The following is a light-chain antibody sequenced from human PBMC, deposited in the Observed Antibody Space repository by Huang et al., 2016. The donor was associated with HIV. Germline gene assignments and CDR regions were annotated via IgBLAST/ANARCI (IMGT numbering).Light chain of an antibody. CDR2: GAS. V-gene: IGKV1-6*01. Sequence: AIQMTQSPSSLSASVGDRVTITCRASQGITDELAWDQQKPGKAPKLLISGASTLRSGVPSRFGGSGSGTHFTLSISGLQPEDYATYYCLQDHNYPRTFGQGTKVEI. J-gene: IGKJ1*01. CDR1: QGITDE. CDR3: LQDHNYPRT.